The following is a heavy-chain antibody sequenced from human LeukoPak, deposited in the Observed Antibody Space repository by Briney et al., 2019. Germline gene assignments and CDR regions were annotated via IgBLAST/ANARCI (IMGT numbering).Heavy chain of an antibody. D-gene: IGHD4-17*01. J-gene: IGHJ4*02. CDR2: ISYDGTNK. CDR1: GFTFSRNG. CDR3: AKGEGYGDYHFSY. V-gene: IGHV3-30*18. Sequence: GGSLRLSCAASGFTFSRNGMHWVRQASGKGLEWVAVISYDGTNKYYADSVKGRFTISRDNSKNTLYLQMNSLRAEDTAVYYCAKGEGYGDYHFSYWGQGTLVTVSS.